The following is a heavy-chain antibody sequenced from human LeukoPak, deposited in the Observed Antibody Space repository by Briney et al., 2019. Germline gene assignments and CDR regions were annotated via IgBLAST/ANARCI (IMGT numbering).Heavy chain of an antibody. CDR1: GFTFSSYW. J-gene: IGHJ4*02. CDR2: ISSSSSYI. Sequence: GGSLRLSCAASGFTFSSYWMHWVRQAPGKGLVWVSSISSSSSYIYYADSVKGRFTISRDNAKNSLYLQMTSLRAEDTAVYYCARTGITVAPPFDYWGQGTLVTVSS. D-gene: IGHD4-23*01. V-gene: IGHV3-21*01. CDR3: ARTGITVAPPFDY.